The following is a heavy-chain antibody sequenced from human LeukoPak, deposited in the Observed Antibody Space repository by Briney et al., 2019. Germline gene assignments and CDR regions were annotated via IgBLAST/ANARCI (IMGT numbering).Heavy chain of an antibody. Sequence: PGGSLRLSCAASGFTISSYWMSWVRQAPGKGLEWVANIKQDGSEKYYVDSVKGRFTISRDNAKNSLYLQMNSLRAEDTAVYYCARDRSGYYDSSGYSGNWFDPWGQGTLVTVSS. V-gene: IGHV3-7*01. CDR1: GFTISSYW. CDR3: ARDRSGYYDSSGYSGNWFDP. D-gene: IGHD3-22*01. J-gene: IGHJ5*02. CDR2: IKQDGSEK.